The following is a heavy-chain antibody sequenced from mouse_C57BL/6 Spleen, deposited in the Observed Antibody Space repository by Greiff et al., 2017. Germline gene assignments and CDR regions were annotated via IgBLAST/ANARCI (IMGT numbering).Heavy chain of an antibody. Sequence: QVQLQQSGPELVKPGASVKISCKASGYAFSSSWMNWVKQRPGKGLEWIGRIYPGDGDTNYNGKFKGKATLTADKSSSTAYMQLRSLTSEDSAVYFCAREGITTVVRYFDVWGTGTTVTVSS. CDR1: GYAFSSSW. V-gene: IGHV1-82*01. D-gene: IGHD1-1*01. CDR3: AREGITTVVRYFDV. J-gene: IGHJ1*03. CDR2: IYPGDGDT.